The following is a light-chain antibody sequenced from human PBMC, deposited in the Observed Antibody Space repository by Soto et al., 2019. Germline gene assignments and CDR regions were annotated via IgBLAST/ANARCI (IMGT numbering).Light chain of an antibody. CDR1: QDIRNY. J-gene: IGKJ1*01. CDR2: AAS. V-gene: IGKV1-9*01. CDR3: QQLDSYPRT. Sequence: IQLTQSPSFLSISLGDRVTLPWRASQDIRNYLAWYQQKKGKAPKVLIYAASTLLSGVPSRFSGSGSGTEFSLTISSLQTEDFATYYCQQLDSYPRTFGQGTKVDIK.